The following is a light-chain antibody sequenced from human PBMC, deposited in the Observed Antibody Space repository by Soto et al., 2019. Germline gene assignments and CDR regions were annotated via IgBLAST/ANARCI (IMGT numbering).Light chain of an antibody. CDR1: TSNIGTFD. Sequence: QSVLTQPPSASGTPGQRVTISCSGTTSNIGTFDVYWYQQFPGTAPKLLIYRNDQRPSGVPDRFSGSKSGTSASLAISGLRSEDEADCYCAAWGGSLSGRVFGGGTQLTVL. CDR2: RND. CDR3: AAWGGSLSGRV. V-gene: IGLV1-47*02. J-gene: IGLJ3*02.